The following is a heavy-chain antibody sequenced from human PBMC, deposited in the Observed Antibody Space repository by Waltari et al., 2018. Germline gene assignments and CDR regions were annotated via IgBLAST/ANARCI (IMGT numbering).Heavy chain of an antibody. CDR3: AKDRYYASGMGDY. Sequence: EVQLLESGGGLVQTGGSLKLSCAGSGFTFRSYTMTWVRQAPGKGLECVSTITGSGGSTYSADSVKGRFSISRDNSKNTLYLQMNSLRAEDTAVYYCAKDRYYASGMGDYWGQGTLVTVSS. CDR2: ITGSGGST. J-gene: IGHJ4*02. V-gene: IGHV3-23*01. CDR1: GFTFRSYT. D-gene: IGHD3-10*01.